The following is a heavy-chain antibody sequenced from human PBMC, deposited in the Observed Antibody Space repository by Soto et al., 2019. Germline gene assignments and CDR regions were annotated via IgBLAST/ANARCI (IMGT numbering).Heavy chain of an antibody. D-gene: IGHD6-6*01. V-gene: IGHV1-2*02. CDR2: IDPNSGDT. J-gene: IGHJ6*02. CDR3: ATDFVGGRRFSGSYVMDV. Sequence: QVQLVQSGAEVKKPGASVKVSCKASKYSFTGYYMHWVRQAPGQGLEWMGWIDPNSGDTNYAQKFQGRVTMTRDTSITTAYMELSSLRSDDTSVYYCATDFVGGRRFSGSYVMDVWGQGTTVTVSS. CDR1: KYSFTGYY.